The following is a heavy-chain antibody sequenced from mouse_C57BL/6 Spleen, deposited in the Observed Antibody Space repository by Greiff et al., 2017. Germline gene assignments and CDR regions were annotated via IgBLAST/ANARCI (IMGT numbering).Heavy chain of an antibody. V-gene: IGHV1-80*01. Sequence: QVQLKESGAELVKPGASVKISCKASGYAFSSYWMNWVKQRPGKGLEWIGQIYPGDGDTNYNGKFKGKATLTADKSSSTAYMQLSRLTSEDSAVYFCARGGNYGGYAMDYWGQGASVTVSS. CDR1: GYAFSSYW. D-gene: IGHD2-1*01. CDR3: ARGGNYGGYAMDY. J-gene: IGHJ4*01. CDR2: IYPGDGDT.